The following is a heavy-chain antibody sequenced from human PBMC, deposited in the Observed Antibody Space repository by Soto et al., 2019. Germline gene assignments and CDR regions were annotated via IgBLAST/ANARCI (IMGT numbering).Heavy chain of an antibody. J-gene: IGHJ4*02. V-gene: IGHV3-21*01. CDR2: ISSSSSYI. Sequence: GGSLRLSCAASGLTFSSYGMNWVRQAPEKGLEWVSSISSSSSYIYYADSVKGRFIISRDNAKNSLYLQMNSLRAEDTAVYYCARDKGLRNSSPRDYWGQGTLVTVSS. CDR1: GLTFSSYG. CDR3: ARDKGLRNSSPRDY. D-gene: IGHD6-13*01.